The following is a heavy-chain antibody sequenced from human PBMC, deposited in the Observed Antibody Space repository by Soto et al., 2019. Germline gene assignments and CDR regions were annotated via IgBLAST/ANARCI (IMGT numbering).Heavy chain of an antibody. V-gene: IGHV1-24*01. CDR3: ATDYGASGWFDP. CDR1: GYTFTNYY. J-gene: IGHJ5*02. CDR2: FDPEDGET. Sequence: ASVKVSCKASGYTFTNYYIHWVRQAPGQGLEWIGGFDPEDGETIYAQKFQGRVTMTEDTSTDTAYMELSSLRSEDTAVYYCATDYGASGWFDPWGQGTLVTVSS. D-gene: IGHD4-17*01.